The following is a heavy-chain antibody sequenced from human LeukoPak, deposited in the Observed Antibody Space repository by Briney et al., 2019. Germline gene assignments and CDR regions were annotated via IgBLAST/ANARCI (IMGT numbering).Heavy chain of an antibody. CDR2: INHNGNVN. J-gene: IGHJ6*02. D-gene: IGHD3-16*01. Sequence: GGSLRLSCAASGFTFSTYAMHWVRQAPGKGLEWVASINHNGNVNYYVDSVKGRFTISRDNAKNSLYLQMSNLRAEDTAVYFCARGGGLDVWGQGATVTVSS. CDR1: GFTFSTYA. CDR3: ARGGGLDV. V-gene: IGHV3-7*03.